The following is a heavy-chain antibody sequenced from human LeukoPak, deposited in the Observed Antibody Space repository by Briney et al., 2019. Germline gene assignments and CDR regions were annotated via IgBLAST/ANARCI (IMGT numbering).Heavy chain of an antibody. CDR3: ASHYGDYSFFDY. CDR1: GFTFSSYS. D-gene: IGHD4-17*01. V-gene: IGHV3-21*01. CDR2: ISSSSSYI. J-gene: IGHJ4*02. Sequence: KPGGSLRLSCAASGFTFSSYSMNWVRQAPGKGLEWVSSISSSSSYIYYADSVKGRFTISKDNAKNSLYLQMNSLRAEDTAVYYCASHYGDYSFFDYWGQGTLVTVSS.